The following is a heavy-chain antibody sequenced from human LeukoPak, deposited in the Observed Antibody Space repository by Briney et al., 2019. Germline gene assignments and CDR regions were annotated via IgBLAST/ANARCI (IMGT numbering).Heavy chain of an antibody. CDR2: IIPIFGTA. J-gene: IGHJ6*03. CDR3: AGRYSSSWYNPPPYYYYYMDV. CDR1: GGTFSSYA. D-gene: IGHD6-13*01. Sequence: ASVKVSCKASGGTFSSYAISWVRQAPGQGLEWMGRIIPIFGTANYAQKFQGRVTITADESTSTAYMELSSLRSEDTAVYYCAGRYSSSWYNPPPYYYYYMDVWGKGTTVTVSS. V-gene: IGHV1-69*13.